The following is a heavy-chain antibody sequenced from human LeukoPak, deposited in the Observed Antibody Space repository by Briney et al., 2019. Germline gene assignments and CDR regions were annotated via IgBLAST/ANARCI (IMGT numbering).Heavy chain of an antibody. CDR2: IYPGDSDT. V-gene: IGHV5-51*01. CDR1: GYSFTSYW. D-gene: IGHD2-2*01. J-gene: IGHJ6*03. CDR3: ARTLPRDCSSTSCPRSDYYYMDV. Sequence: GESLKISCNGSGYSFTSYWIGWVRQMPGKGLEWMGIIYPGDSDTRYSPSFQGQVTISADKSISTAYLQWSSLKASDTAMYYCARTLPRDCSSTSCPRSDYYYMDVWGKGTTVTVSS.